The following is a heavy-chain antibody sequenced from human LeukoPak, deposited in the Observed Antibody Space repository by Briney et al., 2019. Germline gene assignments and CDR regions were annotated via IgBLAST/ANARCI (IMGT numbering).Heavy chain of an antibody. CDR3: VRDLGGRSGH. Sequence: GGSLRLSCAASGFTFSSNWMHWVRQAPGKGLVWVSRINEDGSTTNYADSVKGRSTIFRDNAKNTLYLQMNSLRAEDTVVYYCVRDLGGRSGHWGQGTLVTVSS. J-gene: IGHJ4*02. CDR2: INEDGSTT. V-gene: IGHV3-74*01. CDR1: GFTFSSNW. D-gene: IGHD1-26*01.